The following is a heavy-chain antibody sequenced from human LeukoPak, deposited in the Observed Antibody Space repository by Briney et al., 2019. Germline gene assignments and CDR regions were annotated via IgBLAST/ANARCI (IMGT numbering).Heavy chain of an antibody. CDR2: ISGSGGST. V-gene: IGHV3-23*01. Sequence: GGSLRLSCAASGFTFSSYGMSWVRQAPGKGLEWVSAISGSGGSTYYADSVKGRFTISRDNSKNTLYLQMNSLRAEDTAVYYCAWGVDTAMDAFDYWGQGTLVTVSS. D-gene: IGHD5-18*01. CDR1: GFTFSSYG. CDR3: AWGVDTAMDAFDY. J-gene: IGHJ4*02.